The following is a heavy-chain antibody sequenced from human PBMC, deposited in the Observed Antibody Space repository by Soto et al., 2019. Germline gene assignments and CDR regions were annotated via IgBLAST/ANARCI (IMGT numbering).Heavy chain of an antibody. CDR2: ISAYNGNT. Sequence: QVQLVQSGAEVKKPGASVKVSCKASGYTFTSYGISWVRQAPGQGLEWMGWISAYNGNTNYAQKLQGRVTMTTDTSMRTAYMELRSLRSDDTAVYYCARDADYYYGSGSDNRFDPWGQGTLVTVSS. CDR3: ARDADYYYGSGSDNRFDP. V-gene: IGHV1-18*01. D-gene: IGHD3-10*01. J-gene: IGHJ5*02. CDR1: GYTFTSYG.